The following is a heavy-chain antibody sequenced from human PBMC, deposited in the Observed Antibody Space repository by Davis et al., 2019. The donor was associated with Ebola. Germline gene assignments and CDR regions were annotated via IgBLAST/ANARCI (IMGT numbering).Heavy chain of an antibody. D-gene: IGHD5-12*01. CDR3: VRDIGHCGSGLCSL. Sequence: PGGSLRLSCAASGIPFSNYWMSWVRQVSRKGLVWVSRINPDGRGTFYADTVKGRFTIPRDNAENTLYLQMNSLRVDDTAVYYCVRDIGHCGSGLCSLWGQGTLVTVSS. J-gene: IGHJ4*02. CDR2: INPDGRGT. CDR1: GIPFSNYW. V-gene: IGHV3-74*01.